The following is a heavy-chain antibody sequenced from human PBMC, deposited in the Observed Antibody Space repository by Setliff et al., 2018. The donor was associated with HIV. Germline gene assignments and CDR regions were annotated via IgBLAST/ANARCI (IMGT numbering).Heavy chain of an antibody. Sequence: SETLSLTCTVSNGSISGHYWTWIRQPPGKGLEWIGYIRYSGRTEYNPSLMSRVTMSVDSSKNHFSLSLTSVTAADTAMYFCARVRGDNFWSGSYSLPASDAFDVWGQGTMVTISS. CDR2: IRYSGRT. CDR3: ARVRGDNFWSGSYSLPASDAFDV. D-gene: IGHD3-3*01. J-gene: IGHJ3*01. V-gene: IGHV4-59*11. CDR1: NGSISGHY.